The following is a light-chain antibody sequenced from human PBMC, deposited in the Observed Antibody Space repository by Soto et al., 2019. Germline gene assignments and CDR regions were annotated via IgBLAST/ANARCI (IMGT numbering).Light chain of an antibody. V-gene: IGKV3-15*01. Sequence: EIVMTQSPATRSVSPGERAPLSCRASQSVSSNLAWYQQKPCQAHRLLIYGASTRATGIPARFSGSGSGTEFTLTISSLQSEDFAVYYCQQYQKWPPFTFGGGTKVDI. J-gene: IGKJ4*01. CDR1: QSVSSN. CDR2: GAS. CDR3: QQYQKWPPFT.